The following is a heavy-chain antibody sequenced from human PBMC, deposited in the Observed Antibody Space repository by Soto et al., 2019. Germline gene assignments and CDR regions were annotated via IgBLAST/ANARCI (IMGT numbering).Heavy chain of an antibody. CDR2: IYYSGST. CDR3: ARHEGNYDSSGYYWGAFDI. J-gene: IGHJ3*02. CDR1: GGSISSSSYY. Sequence: QLQLQESGPGLVKPSETLSLTCTVSGGSISSSSYYWGWIRQPPGKGLEWIWSIYYSGSTYYNPSLKSRVTISVDTSKNQFSLKLSSVTAADTAVYYCARHEGNYDSSGYYWGAFDIWGQGTMVTVSS. D-gene: IGHD3-22*01. V-gene: IGHV4-39*01.